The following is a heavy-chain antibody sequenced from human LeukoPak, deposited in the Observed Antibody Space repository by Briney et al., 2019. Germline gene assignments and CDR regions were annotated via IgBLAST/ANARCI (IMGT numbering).Heavy chain of an antibody. J-gene: IGHJ5*02. CDR1: GGTFSSYA. Sequence: GSSVKVSCKASGGTFSSYAISWVRQAPGQGLEWMGRIIPILGIANYAQKFQGRVTITADKSTSTAYMELSSLRSEDTAVYYCARGPMVRGVISFSAIKGRKPYTNGTYNWFDPWGQGTLVTVSS. V-gene: IGHV1-69*04. CDR2: IIPILGIA. D-gene: IGHD3-10*01. CDR3: ARGPMVRGVISFSAIKGRKPYTNGTYNWFDP.